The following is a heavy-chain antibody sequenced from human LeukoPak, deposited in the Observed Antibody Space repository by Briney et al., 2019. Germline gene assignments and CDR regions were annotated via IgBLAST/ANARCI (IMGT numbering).Heavy chain of an antibody. V-gene: IGHV3-48*01. Sequence: GGSLRLSCAASGFTFSSYSMNWVRQAPGKGLEWVSYISSSSSTIYYADSVKGRFTISRDNAKNSLYLQMNSLRAEDTAVYYCARDRDSSGLLNWFDPWGQGTLVTVSS. CDR3: ARDRDSSGLLNWFDP. CDR1: GFTFSSYS. D-gene: IGHD6-19*01. J-gene: IGHJ5*02. CDR2: ISSSSSTI.